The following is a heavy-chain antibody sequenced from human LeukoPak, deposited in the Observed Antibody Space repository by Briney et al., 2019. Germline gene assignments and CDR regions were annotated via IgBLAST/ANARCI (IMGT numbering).Heavy chain of an antibody. V-gene: IGHV1-8*03. D-gene: IGHD6-13*01. CDR1: GYTFTSYD. Sequence: ASVKVSCKASGYTFTSYDINWVRQATGQGLEWMGWMNPNSGNTGYAQKFQGRVTITRNTSISTAYMELSSLRSEDTAVYYCARAPAAAGRTRSYYFDYWGQGTLVTVSS. J-gene: IGHJ4*02. CDR2: MNPNSGNT. CDR3: ARAPAAAGRTRSYYFDY.